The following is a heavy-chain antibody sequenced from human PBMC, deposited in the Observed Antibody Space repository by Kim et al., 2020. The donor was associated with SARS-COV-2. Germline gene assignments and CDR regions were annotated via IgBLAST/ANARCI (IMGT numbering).Heavy chain of an antibody. J-gene: IGHJ6*01. D-gene: IGHD2-15*01. V-gene: IGHV4-34*01. CDR3: ARGSRRWRGLWPSSYYFCG. CDR2: INHSGST. CDR1: GGSFSGYY. Sequence: SETLSLTCAVYGGSFSGYYWSWIRQPPGKGLEWIGEINHSGSTNYNPSLKSRVTISVDTSKNQFSLKLSSVTAADTAVYYCARGSRRWRGLWPSSYYFCG.